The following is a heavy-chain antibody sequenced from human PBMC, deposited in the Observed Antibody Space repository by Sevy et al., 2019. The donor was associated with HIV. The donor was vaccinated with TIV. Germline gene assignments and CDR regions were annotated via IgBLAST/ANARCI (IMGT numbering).Heavy chain of an antibody. CDR2: ISSSSSYT. CDR1: GFTFSDYY. D-gene: IGHD3-10*01. CDR3: ARDLREYYNGSGSSEFDP. Sequence: GGSLRLSCAASGFTFSDYYMSWIRQAPGKGLEWVSYISSSSSYTNYADSVKGRFTISRDNAKNSLYLQMNSLRAEDTAVYYCARDLREYYNGSGSSEFDPWGQGTLVTVSS. J-gene: IGHJ5*02. V-gene: IGHV3-11*06.